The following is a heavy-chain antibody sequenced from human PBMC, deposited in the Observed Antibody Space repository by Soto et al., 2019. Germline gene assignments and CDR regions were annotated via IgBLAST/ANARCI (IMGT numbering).Heavy chain of an antibody. CDR2: ISYSGST. J-gene: IGHJ5*02. CDR3: AREGIAAPGTQRGFDP. Sequence: QVQLQESGPGLVKPSQTLSLTCTVSGDSVSSGIYYWTWIRQHPGKGLEWNGYISYSGSTYYNPSLKSRVTISVDTSKNQFSLNLSSVTAADTAVYYCAREGIAAPGTQRGFDPWGQGTLVTVSS. V-gene: IGHV4-31*03. CDR1: GDSVSSGIYY. D-gene: IGHD6-13*01.